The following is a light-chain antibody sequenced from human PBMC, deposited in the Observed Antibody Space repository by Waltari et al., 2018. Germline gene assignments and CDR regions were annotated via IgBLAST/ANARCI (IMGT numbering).Light chain of an antibody. J-gene: IGLJ2*01. CDR3: SSYMDTTALEL. Sequence: QSALTQPASVSGSPGQSITISCTGTSSDIGSYNYVSWYQQHPGKAPKLIIFDVTNRPSGVSNRFPGSKSGNTASLIISGLQGEDEADYYCSSYMDTTALELFGGGTSLTVL. CDR1: SSDIGSYNY. V-gene: IGLV2-14*03. CDR2: DVT.